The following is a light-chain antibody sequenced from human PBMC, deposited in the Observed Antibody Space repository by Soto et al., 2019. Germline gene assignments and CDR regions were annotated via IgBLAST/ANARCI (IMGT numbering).Light chain of an antibody. J-gene: IGKJ4*01. V-gene: IGKV3D-20*02. CDR3: QQRSNWPPGHT. CDR2: GIS. CDR1: QSVNANY. Sequence: EIVLTQSPGTLSLSPGGRATLSCRASQSVNANYFAWYQQKPGQAPRLLIYGISSRPTGIPDRFSGSGSGTDFTLTISSLEPEDFAVYYCQQRSNWPPGHTFGGGTKVDI.